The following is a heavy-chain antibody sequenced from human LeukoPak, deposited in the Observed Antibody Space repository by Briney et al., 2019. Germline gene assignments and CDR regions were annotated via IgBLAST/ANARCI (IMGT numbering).Heavy chain of an antibody. V-gene: IGHV4-34*01. J-gene: IGHJ6*02. CDR1: GGSFSDYF. CDR3: ARDVVVVPATIHYGMDV. Sequence: SETLSLTCAVYGGSFSDYFWGWIRQPPGKGLEWIGEINHSGRTYYNPSLKSRVTISVDTSKNQFSLNLSSVTATDTAVYYCARDVVVVPATIHYGMDVWGQGTTVTVSS. CDR2: INHSGRT. D-gene: IGHD2-2*01.